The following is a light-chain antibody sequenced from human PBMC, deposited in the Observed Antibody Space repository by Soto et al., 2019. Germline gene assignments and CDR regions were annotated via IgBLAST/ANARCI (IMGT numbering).Light chain of an antibody. J-gene: IGKJ1*01. V-gene: IGKV1-5*01. CDR1: QSISSW. CDR2: DAS. Sequence: DIQMTQSPSTLSASVGDRVTITCRASQSISSWLAWYQQKPEKAPKLLIYDASSLESGVPSRFSGSGSGTEFTLTISSLQPDDFATYYCQQSQTFGQGTKVEIK. CDR3: QQSQT.